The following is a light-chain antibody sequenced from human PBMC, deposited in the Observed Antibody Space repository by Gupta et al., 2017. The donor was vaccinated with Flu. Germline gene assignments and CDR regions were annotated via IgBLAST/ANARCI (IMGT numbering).Light chain of an antibody. Sequence: SYVLTRPPSLSVAPGQTATIACGGNNIGSESVHWYQQKPGQAPVRVVQDDGDRPSGVPERFSGSNSGNTATLTITRVEAGDEAAYYCQVWDTSSDHPVFGGGTKLTVL. CDR1: NIGSES. CDR3: QVWDTSSDHPV. J-gene: IGLJ3*02. V-gene: IGLV3-21*02. CDR2: DDG.